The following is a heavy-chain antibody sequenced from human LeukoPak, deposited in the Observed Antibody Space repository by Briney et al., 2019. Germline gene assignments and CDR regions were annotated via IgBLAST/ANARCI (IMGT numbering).Heavy chain of an antibody. J-gene: IGHJ3*02. CDR2: ISYDGSNK. CDR1: GFTFSRYA. D-gene: IGHD3-16*01. CDR3: ARGLEYAPKLMDAFDI. Sequence: GSLRLSCAASGFTFSRYAMHWVRQAPGKGLEWVAVISYDGSNKYYVDSVKGRFTISRDNSKNTLYLQMNSLRAEDTAVYYCARGLEYAPKLMDAFDIWGQGTMVTVSS. V-gene: IGHV3-30-3*01.